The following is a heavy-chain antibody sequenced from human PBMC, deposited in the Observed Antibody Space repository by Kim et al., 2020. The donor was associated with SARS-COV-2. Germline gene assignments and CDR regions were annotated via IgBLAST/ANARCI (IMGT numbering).Heavy chain of an antibody. J-gene: IGHJ3*02. Sequence: ADSVKGRFTSSRDNSKNTLYLQMNILRAEDTAVYYCAKDRGTVVPLAFDIWGQGTMVTVSS. V-gene: IGHV3-23*01. CDR3: AKDRGTVVPLAFDI. D-gene: IGHD2-21*01.